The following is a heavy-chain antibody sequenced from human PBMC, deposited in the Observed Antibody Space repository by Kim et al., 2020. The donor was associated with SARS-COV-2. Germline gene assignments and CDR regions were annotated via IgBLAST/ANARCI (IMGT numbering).Heavy chain of an antibody. J-gene: IGHJ6*02. Sequence: GGSLRLSCAASGFTVSSNYMSWVRQAPGKGLEWVSVIYSGGSTYYADSVKGRFTISRDNSKNTLYLQMNSLRAEDTAVYYCARGAYSGYDYYYYGIDVWGQGTTVTVSS. CDR2: IYSGGST. V-gene: IGHV3-53*01. CDR1: GFTVSSNY. CDR3: ARGAYSGYDYYYYGIDV. D-gene: IGHD5-12*01.